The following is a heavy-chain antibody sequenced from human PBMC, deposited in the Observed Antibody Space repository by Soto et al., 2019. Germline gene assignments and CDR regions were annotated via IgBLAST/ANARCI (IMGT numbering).Heavy chain of an antibody. J-gene: IGHJ6*03. V-gene: IGHV1-2*04. CDR1: GYTFTGYY. CDR2: INPNSGGT. D-gene: IGHD5-12*01. Sequence: GASVKVSCKASGYTFTGYYMHWVRQAPGQGLEWMGWINPNSGGTNYAQKFQGWVTMTRDTSISTAYMELSRLRSDDTAVYYCARSPSYYSGYDPYYYHYMDVWGKGTTVTVSS. CDR3: ARSPSYYSGYDPYYYHYMDV.